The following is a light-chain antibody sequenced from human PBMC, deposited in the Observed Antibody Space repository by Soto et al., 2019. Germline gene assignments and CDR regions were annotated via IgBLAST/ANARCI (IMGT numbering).Light chain of an antibody. Sequence: QSALTQPASVSGSPGQSITISCTGTSSDVGGYNYVSWYQQHPGKAPQRMIYEVSNRPSGVSNRFSGSKSGNTASLTISGLQSEDEADYYCSSYTSSSPPYVFGTGTKLTVL. V-gene: IGLV2-14*01. J-gene: IGLJ1*01. CDR2: EVS. CDR1: SSDVGGYNY. CDR3: SSYTSSSPPYV.